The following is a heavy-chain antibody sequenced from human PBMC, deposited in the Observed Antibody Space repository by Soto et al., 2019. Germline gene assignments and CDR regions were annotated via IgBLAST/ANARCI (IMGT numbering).Heavy chain of an antibody. V-gene: IGHV1-18*01. D-gene: IGHD3-10*01. CDR1: GYTFTSHG. J-gene: IGHJ6*03. Sequence: QVQLVQSGGVMKKPGASVKVSCKASGYTFTSHGISWVRQAPGQGLEWMGWISASNGDTNYAQKYKGRVTVTIDTSTSTGYMELRSLRSEATAVYYCASMVRGSNIDYYHYMDVWGEGTTVTVSS. CDR3: ASMVRGSNIDYYHYMDV. CDR2: ISASNGDT.